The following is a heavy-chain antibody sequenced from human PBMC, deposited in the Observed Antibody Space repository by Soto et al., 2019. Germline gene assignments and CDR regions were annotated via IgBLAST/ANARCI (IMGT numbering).Heavy chain of an antibody. V-gene: IGHV3-33*01. Sequence: QVQLVESGGGVVQPGRSLRLSCAASGFTFSSYGMHWVRQAPGKGLEWVAVIWYDGSNKYYADSVKGRFTISRDNSKNTLYLQMNSLRAEDTAVYYWAGKGHCSGGSCYQYYYYGMDVWGQGTTVTVSS. D-gene: IGHD2-15*01. J-gene: IGHJ6*02. CDR1: GFTFSSYG. CDR2: IWYDGSNK. CDR3: AGKGHCSGGSCYQYYYYGMDV.